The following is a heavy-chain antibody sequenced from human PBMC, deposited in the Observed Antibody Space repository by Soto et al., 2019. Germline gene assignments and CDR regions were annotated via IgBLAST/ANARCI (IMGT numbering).Heavy chain of an antibody. J-gene: IGHJ6*02. V-gene: IGHV4-34*01. CDR3: ARGLAVGTYYYYGMDV. CDR2: INHSGST. Sequence: PSETLSLTCAVCGGSFSGYYWSWIRQPPGKGLEWIGEINHSGSTNYNPSLKSRVTISVDTSKNQFSLKLSSVTAADTAVYYCARGLAVGTYYYYGMDVWGQGTTVTVSS. D-gene: IGHD2-2*01. CDR1: GGSFSGYY.